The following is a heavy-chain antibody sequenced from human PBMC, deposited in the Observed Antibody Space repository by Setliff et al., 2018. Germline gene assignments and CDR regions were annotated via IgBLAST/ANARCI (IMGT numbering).Heavy chain of an antibody. D-gene: IGHD3-22*01. Sequence: GGSLRLSCAASGFTFDDYTMHWVRQVPGKGLEWVSLISWDGGSTIYYADSVKGRFTISRDNAKNSLYLQMNSLRADDTAVYYCAKSAHHYESSGYYYNPYFYYMDVWGKGTTVTVSS. CDR3: AKSAHHYESSGYYYNPYFYYMDV. J-gene: IGHJ6*03. V-gene: IGHV3-43*01. CDR2: ISWDGGSTI. CDR1: GFTFDDYT.